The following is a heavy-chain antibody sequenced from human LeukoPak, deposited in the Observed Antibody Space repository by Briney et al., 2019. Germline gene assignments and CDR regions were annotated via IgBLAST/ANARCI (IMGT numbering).Heavy chain of an antibody. Sequence: GRPLRLSCAASGFTFSSYAMHWVRQAPGKGLEWVAVISYDGSNKNYADSVKGRFTISRDNSKNTLYLQMNSLRAEDTAVYYCARAAYDILTGYKLDYWGQGTLVTVSS. CDR1: GFTFSSYA. J-gene: IGHJ4*02. CDR3: ARAAYDILTGYKLDY. V-gene: IGHV3-30*01. CDR2: ISYDGSNK. D-gene: IGHD3-9*01.